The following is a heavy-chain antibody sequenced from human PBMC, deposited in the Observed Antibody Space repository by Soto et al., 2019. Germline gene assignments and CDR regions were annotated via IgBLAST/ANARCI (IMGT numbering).Heavy chain of an antibody. CDR3: ARDLFGDCSGHSCYVAAFYYHGMDV. Sequence: QVQLVQSGAEVKKPGSSVKVSCRASGGTFSHYAISWVRQAPGQGLEWMGGIIPLLGAAHYAQNFQGRVTITADTSTTTAYMELSGLRSEDTAVYYCARDLFGDCSGHSCYVAAFYYHGMDVWGQGTTVSVSS. CDR1: GGTFSHYA. J-gene: IGHJ6*02. CDR2: IIPLLGAA. D-gene: IGHD2-15*01. V-gene: IGHV1-69*06.